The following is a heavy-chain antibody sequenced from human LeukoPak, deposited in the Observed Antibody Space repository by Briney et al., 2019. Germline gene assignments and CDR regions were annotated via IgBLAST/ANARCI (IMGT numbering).Heavy chain of an antibody. CDR2: INPGDSDT. D-gene: IGHD6-19*01. CDR3: ARHRYSRGWLGTDY. J-gene: IGHJ4*02. Sequence: GESLKISCKGSGYSFTSYWIGWVRQMPGKGLEWMGIINPGDSDTRYSPSLQDQVTVSVDKSITTAYLQWSSLKASDTAMYYCARHRYSRGWLGTDYWGQGTLVTVSS. CDR1: GYSFTSYW. V-gene: IGHV5-51*01.